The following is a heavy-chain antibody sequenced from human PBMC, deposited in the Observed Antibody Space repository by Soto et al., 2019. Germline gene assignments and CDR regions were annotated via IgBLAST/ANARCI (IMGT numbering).Heavy chain of an antibody. CDR2: IFSSGST. CDR3: AREGSYSAYNFAHGIQLWSFDF. CDR1: GGSINTFY. V-gene: IGHV4-4*07. D-gene: IGHD5-12*01. Sequence: QVRLQESGPGLLKPSETLSITCTVSGGSINTFYWSWVRQPVGKGLEWIGRIFSSGSTSFNPSLESRVAMSVDTSKNHFSLNLSSVTAADMAVYYCAREGSYSAYNFAHGIQLWSFDFWGQGALVTVSS. J-gene: IGHJ4*02.